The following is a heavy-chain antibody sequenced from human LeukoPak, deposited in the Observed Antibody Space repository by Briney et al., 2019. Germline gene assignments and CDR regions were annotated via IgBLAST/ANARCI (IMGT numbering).Heavy chain of an antibody. D-gene: IGHD2-15*01. CDR2: IYRGGST. Sequence: PGGSLRLSCAVSGFSVSNNYMSWVRQAPGKGLEWVSVIYRGGSTYYGDFVKGRFTISRDNYKNTLYLQMNSLRDEDTAVYYCAKELLSLSNYPATLDSWGQGTLVTVSS. CDR3: AKELLSLSNYPATLDS. CDR1: GFSVSNNY. V-gene: IGHV3-53*05. J-gene: IGHJ4*02.